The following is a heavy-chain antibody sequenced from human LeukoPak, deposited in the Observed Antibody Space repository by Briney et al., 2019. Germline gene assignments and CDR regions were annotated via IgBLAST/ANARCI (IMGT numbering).Heavy chain of an antibody. CDR2: INPNSGGT. V-gene: IGHV1-2*02. Sequence: ASVKVSCKASGGTFSSYTISWVRQAPGQGLEWMGWINPNSGGTNFAQKFQGRVTMTRDTSINTAYMELSRLRSDDTAVFYCARDHGPTSVTPYMDVWGKGTTVTVSS. J-gene: IGHJ6*03. CDR3: ARDHGPTSVTPYMDV. D-gene: IGHD4-11*01. CDR1: GGTFSSYT.